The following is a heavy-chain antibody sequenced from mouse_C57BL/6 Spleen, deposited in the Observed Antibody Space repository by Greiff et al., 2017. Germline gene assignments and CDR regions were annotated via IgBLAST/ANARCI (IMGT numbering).Heavy chain of an antibody. Sequence: EVQLQQSGPELVKPGDSVKISCKASGYSFTGYFMNWVMQSHGKSLEWIGRINPYNGDTFYNQKFKGKATLTVDKSSSAAHMELRSLTSEDSAVXYCARDDYDGSWGQGTTLTVSS. J-gene: IGHJ2*01. V-gene: IGHV1-20*01. D-gene: IGHD2-4*01. CDR3: ARDDYDGS. CDR1: GYSFTGYF. CDR2: INPYNGDT.